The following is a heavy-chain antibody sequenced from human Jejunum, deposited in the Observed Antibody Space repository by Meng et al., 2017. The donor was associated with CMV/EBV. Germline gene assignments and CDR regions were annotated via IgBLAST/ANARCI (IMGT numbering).Heavy chain of an antibody. J-gene: IGHJ4*02. CDR3: AKKYSGSFDY. CDR2: IYSGHTP. Sequence: SLPASWFRVGRTTMTSVRPAPGTGLEWVSAIYSGHTPYYADSVKGRFTISRDNSKNTLYLQMNSLRAEDTAVYYCAKKYSGSFDYWGQGTLVTVSS. D-gene: IGHD1-26*01. CDR1: WFRVGRTT. V-gene: IGHV3-53*01.